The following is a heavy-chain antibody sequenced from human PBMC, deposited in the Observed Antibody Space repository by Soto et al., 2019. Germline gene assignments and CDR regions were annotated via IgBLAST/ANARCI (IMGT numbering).Heavy chain of an antibody. V-gene: IGHV4-59*01. J-gene: IGHJ4*02. D-gene: IGHD2-8*02. CDR2: ISNTAGT. Sequence: SETLSLTCTVSGDSISRYYWTWVRQPPGKGLEWIGYISNTAGTNYNPSLKSRVTLSVDTSENQFSLKLSSVTAADTAVYYCSRVFDAYWYFDYWGQGILVTVSS. CDR1: GDSISRYY. CDR3: SRVFDAYWYFDY.